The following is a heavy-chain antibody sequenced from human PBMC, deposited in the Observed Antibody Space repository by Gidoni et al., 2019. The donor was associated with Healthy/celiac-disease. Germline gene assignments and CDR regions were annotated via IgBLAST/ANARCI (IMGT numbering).Heavy chain of an antibody. CDR2: ISSSSSYI. J-gene: IGHJ6*02. Sequence: EVQLVESGGGLVKPGGSLRLSCAASGFTFSSYIMNGVRQAPGKGLEWVSSISSSSSYIYYADSVKGRFTISRDNAKNSLYLQMNSLRAEDTAVYYCARGGGGGGRPEYYYYGMDVWGQGTTVTVSS. CDR1: GFTFSSYI. D-gene: IGHD2-15*01. V-gene: IGHV3-21*01. CDR3: ARGGGGGGRPEYYYYGMDV.